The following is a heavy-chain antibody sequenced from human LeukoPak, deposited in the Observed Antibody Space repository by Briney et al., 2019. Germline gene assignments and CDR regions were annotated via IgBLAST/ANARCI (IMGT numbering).Heavy chain of an antibody. D-gene: IGHD3-22*01. V-gene: IGHV1-18*01. CDR3: ARDPLHYYDSSGPLFDY. J-gene: IGHJ4*02. Sequence: ASVNVSCKASGYIFTSYGISWVRQAPGQGLEWMGWISAYNGNTNYAQKLQGRVTMTTDTSTSTAYMEPRSLRSDDTAVYYCARDPLHYYDSSGPLFDYWGQGTLVTVSS. CDR2: ISAYNGNT. CDR1: GYIFTSYG.